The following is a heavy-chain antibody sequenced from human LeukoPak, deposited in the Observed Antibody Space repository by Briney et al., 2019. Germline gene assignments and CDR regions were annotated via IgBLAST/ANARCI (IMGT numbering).Heavy chain of an antibody. Sequence: GGSLRLSCAASGFTFSSYAVSWVRQAPGKGLEWVSAISGSGGGTYYAGSVKGRFTISRDNSKNTLYLQMNSLRPEDTAVYYCSPSRAAGGKTDYWGHGTLVTVSS. CDR3: SPSRAAGGKTDY. D-gene: IGHD3-16*01. J-gene: IGHJ4*01. CDR1: GFTFSSYA. V-gene: IGHV3-23*01. CDR2: ISGSGGGT.